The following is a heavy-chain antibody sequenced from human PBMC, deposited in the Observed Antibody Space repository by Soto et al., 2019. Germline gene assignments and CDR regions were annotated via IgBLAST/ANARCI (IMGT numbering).Heavy chain of an antibody. CDR3: ARDIVSGWYGYYGMDV. Sequence: QVQLVESGGGVVQPGRSLRLSCAASGFTFSSYAMHWVRQAPGKGLEWVAVISYDGSNKYYADSVKGRFTISRDNSKNTRYLQMNSLRAEDTAVYYCARDIVSGWYGYYGMDVWGQGTTVTVSS. D-gene: IGHD6-19*01. V-gene: IGHV3-30-3*01. CDR1: GFTFSSYA. CDR2: ISYDGSNK. J-gene: IGHJ6*02.